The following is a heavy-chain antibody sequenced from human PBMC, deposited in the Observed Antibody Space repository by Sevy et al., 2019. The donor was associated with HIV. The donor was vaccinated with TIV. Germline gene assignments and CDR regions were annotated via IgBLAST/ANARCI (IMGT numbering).Heavy chain of an antibody. CDR1: GYTFTSYD. V-gene: IGHV1-8*01. Sequence: ASVKVSCKASGYTFTSYDINWVRQATGQGLEWMGWMNPNSGNTGYAQKFQGRVTMTRNTSISTAYMELSSLRSEDTAVYYCTTEDYGDSTNYYYYYGMDVWGQGTTVTVSS. D-gene: IGHD4-17*01. CDR2: MNPNSGNT. CDR3: TTEDYGDSTNYYYYYGMDV. J-gene: IGHJ6*02.